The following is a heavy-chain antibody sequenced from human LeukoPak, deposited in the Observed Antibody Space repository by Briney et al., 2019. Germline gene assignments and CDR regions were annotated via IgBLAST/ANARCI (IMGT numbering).Heavy chain of an antibody. CDR1: GFSFPYG. Sequence: GGSLRLSCEASGFSFPYGMSWVRQAPGKGLEWVANIKQDGSEKYYVDSVKGRFTISRDNAKNSLYLQMNSLRAEDTAVYYCARSPGWGNYFDYWGQGTLVTVSS. D-gene: IGHD3-16*01. CDR3: ARSPGWGNYFDY. V-gene: IGHV3-7*01. J-gene: IGHJ4*02. CDR2: IKQDGSEK.